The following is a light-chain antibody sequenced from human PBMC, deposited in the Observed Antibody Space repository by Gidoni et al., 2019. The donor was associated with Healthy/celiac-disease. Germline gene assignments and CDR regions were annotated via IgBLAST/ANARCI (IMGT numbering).Light chain of an antibody. Sequence: TVMPQSPLSLPVTPGEPAAISCRSSQSLLNSNGYNYLDWYLQKPGQSPQLLIYLGSNRASGVPGRFSGSGSGTDFTLKISRVEAEDVGVYYCMQALQTSITFGQGTRLEIK. CDR3: MQALQTSIT. J-gene: IGKJ5*01. V-gene: IGKV2-28*01. CDR2: LGS. CDR1: QSLLNSNGYNY.